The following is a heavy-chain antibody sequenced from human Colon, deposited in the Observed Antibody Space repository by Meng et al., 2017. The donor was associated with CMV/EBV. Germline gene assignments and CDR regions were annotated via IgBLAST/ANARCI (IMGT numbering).Heavy chain of an antibody. CDR1: GGSISSYY. J-gene: IGHJ3*02. Sequence: SETLSLTCTLPGGSISSYYWSWIRQPPGKGREWTGYIYYSGSTNYNPSLKSRVTISVDTSKHQFSLKLSSVTAADTAVYYCARVNGIVGAIDAFDIWGQGTMVTVSS. CDR3: ARVNGIVGAIDAFDI. V-gene: IGHV4-59*01. CDR2: IYYSGST. D-gene: IGHD1-26*01.